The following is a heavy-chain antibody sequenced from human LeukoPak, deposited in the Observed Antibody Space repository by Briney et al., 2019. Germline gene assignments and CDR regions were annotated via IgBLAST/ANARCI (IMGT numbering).Heavy chain of an antibody. CDR2: IKEEGSGK. V-gene: IGHV3-7*02. CDR3: ARIYYDSSGYRLFDY. CDR1: GFTFSSYW. Sequence: GGSLILSCAASGFTFSSYWMSWVRQAPGKGLEWVANIKEEGSGKYYVDSVRGRFTISRDNAKNSLYLQMNSLRAEDTAVYYCARIYYDSSGYRLFDYWGQGTLVTVSS. D-gene: IGHD3-22*01. J-gene: IGHJ4*02.